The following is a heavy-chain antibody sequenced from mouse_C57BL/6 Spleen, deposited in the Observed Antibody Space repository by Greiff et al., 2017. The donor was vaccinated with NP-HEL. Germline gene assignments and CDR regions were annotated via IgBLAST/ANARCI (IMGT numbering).Heavy chain of an antibody. V-gene: IGHV14-2*01. Sequence: EVQLQQSGAELVKPGASVKLSCTASGFNITDYYMHWVKQRTEQGLEWIGRIDPEGGETKYAPKFQGKATITADTSSNTAYLQLSSLTSEDTAVYYCASPGSSYGFDDWGQGTTLTVSS. CDR2: IDPEGGET. CDR1: GFNITDYY. J-gene: IGHJ2*01. D-gene: IGHD1-1*01. CDR3: ASPGSSYGFDD.